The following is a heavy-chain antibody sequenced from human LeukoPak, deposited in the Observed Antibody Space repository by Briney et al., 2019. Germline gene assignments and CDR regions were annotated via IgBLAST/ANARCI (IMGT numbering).Heavy chain of an antibody. Sequence: GGSLRLSCAAPGFTFSSYAMSWVRQAPGKGLEWVSAISGSGGSTYYADSVKGRFTISRDNSKNTLYLQMNSLRAEDTAVYYCARSLRFLEWPTPGDYWGQGTLVTVSS. V-gene: IGHV3-23*01. CDR2: ISGSGGST. CDR1: GFTFSSYA. D-gene: IGHD3-3*01. J-gene: IGHJ4*02. CDR3: ARSLRFLEWPTPGDY.